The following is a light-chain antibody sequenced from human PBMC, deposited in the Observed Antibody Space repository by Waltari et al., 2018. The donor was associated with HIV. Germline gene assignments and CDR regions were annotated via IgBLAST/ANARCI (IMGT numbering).Light chain of an antibody. CDR1: NSDIGGYNY. CDR2: EVT. J-gene: IGLJ3*02. CDR3: SSYTTTTPIL. V-gene: IGLV2-14*01. Sequence: QSALTQPASVSGSPGQSIPIPCHGTNSDIGGYNYAPWYQQHPGNAPKLLIYEVTHRPSGISYRFSCSKAGNTASMTISGLQAEDEADYYCSSYTTTTPILFGGGTKVTVL.